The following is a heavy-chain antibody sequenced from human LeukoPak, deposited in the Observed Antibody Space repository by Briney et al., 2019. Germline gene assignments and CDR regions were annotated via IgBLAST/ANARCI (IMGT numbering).Heavy chain of an antibody. CDR1: GGSVSSGSYY. CDR3: AREYYDILTGHNDAFDI. J-gene: IGHJ3*02. CDR2: IYYSGST. Sequence: SETLSLTCTVSGGSVSSGSYYWSWIRQPPGKGLEWIGYIYYSGSTNYNPPLKSRVTISVDTSKNQFSLKLSSVTAADTAVYYCAREYYDILTGHNDAFDIWGQGTMVTVSS. D-gene: IGHD3-9*01. V-gene: IGHV4-61*01.